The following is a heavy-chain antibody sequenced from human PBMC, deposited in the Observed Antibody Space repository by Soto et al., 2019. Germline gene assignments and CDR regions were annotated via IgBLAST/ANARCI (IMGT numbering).Heavy chain of an antibody. D-gene: IGHD6-19*01. CDR3: ASIAVAEGFDP. Sequence: EVQLVETGGGLIQPGGSLRLSCAASGFSISINYMSWVRQAPGKGLEWVSIIHSGGNTDYADSVKGRFTVSRGNSKNTVYLQMNSLRAEDTAIYYCASIAVAEGFDPWGQGTLVTVSS. V-gene: IGHV3-53*02. CDR1: GFSISINY. CDR2: IHSGGNT. J-gene: IGHJ5*02.